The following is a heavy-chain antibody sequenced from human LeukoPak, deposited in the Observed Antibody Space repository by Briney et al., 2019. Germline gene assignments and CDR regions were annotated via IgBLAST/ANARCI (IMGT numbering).Heavy chain of an antibody. CDR2: IVVGSGNT. J-gene: IGHJ4*02. CDR3: AAADYDILTGYVY. D-gene: IGHD3-9*01. V-gene: IGHV1-58*02. Sequence: ASVKVSCKASGFTFTSSAMQWVRQARGQRLEWIGWIVVGSGNTNYAQKFQERVTITRDMSTSTAYMELSSLRSEDTAVYYCAAADYDILTGYVYWGQGTLVTVSS. CDR1: GFTFTSSA.